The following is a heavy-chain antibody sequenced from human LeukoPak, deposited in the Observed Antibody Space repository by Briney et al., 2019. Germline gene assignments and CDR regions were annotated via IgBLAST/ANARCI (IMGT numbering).Heavy chain of an antibody. CDR1: GGTFSSYA. CDR2: IIPIFGTA. D-gene: IGHD3-3*01. J-gene: IGHJ6*02. V-gene: IGHV1-69*13. Sequence: ASVKVSCKASGGTFSSYAISWVRQAPGQGLEWMGGIIPIFGTANYAQKFQGRVTITADESTSTAYMELSSLRSEDTAVYYCARGRGITMDYYGMDVWGQGTTVTVSS. CDR3: ARGRGITMDYYGMDV.